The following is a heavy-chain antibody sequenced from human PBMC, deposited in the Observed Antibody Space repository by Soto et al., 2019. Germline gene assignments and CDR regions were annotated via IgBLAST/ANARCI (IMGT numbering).Heavy chain of an antibody. CDR2: ISNSGST. V-gene: IGHV4-59*08. Sequence: QVQLQESGPGLVKPWETLSLTCTVSGASISSYYWTWIRQPPGKGLEWIGYISNSGSTYYNPSLKSRVNIRVDTSKNHFSLILTSVTAVDTAVYYCARLRPMTGTTDWFDPWGQGTLVTVSS. CDR1: GASISSYY. CDR3: ARLRPMTGTTDWFDP. J-gene: IGHJ5*02. D-gene: IGHD1-20*01.